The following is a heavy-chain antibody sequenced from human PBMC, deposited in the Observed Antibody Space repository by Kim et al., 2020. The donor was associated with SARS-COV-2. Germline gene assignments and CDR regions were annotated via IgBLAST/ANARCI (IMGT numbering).Heavy chain of an antibody. CDR3: ARGVAVAGFDY. D-gene: IGHD6-19*01. V-gene: IGHV1-8*01. J-gene: IGHJ4*02. CDR2: T. Sequence: TGSAQKFQGRVTMTRNTSISTAYMELSSLRSEDTAVYYCARGVAVAGFDYWGQGTLVTVSS.